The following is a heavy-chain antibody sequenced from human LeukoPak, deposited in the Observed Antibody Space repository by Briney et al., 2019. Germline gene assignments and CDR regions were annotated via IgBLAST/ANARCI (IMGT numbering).Heavy chain of an antibody. Sequence: GGSLRLSCAASGVTFSNYAMSWVRQAPGKGLECVSASSPSADSKSYADPVKGRFAISRDNSKTTVYLKMDSLRAEDTAVYYCAKRASSSSWYNYFGYWGQGTLVTVSS. CDR3: AKRASSSSWYNYFGY. J-gene: IGHJ4*02. CDR1: GVTFSNYA. D-gene: IGHD6-13*01. V-gene: IGHV3-23*01. CDR2: SSPSADSK.